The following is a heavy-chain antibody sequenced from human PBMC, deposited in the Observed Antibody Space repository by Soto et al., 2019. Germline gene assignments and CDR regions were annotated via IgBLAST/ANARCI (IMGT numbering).Heavy chain of an antibody. CDR1: GGTFSSYT. J-gene: IGHJ6*02. V-gene: IGHV1-69*02. Sequence: SVKVSCKASGGTFSSYTISWVRQAPGQGLEWMGRIIPILGIANYAQKFQGRVTITADKSTSTAYMELSSLRSEDTAVYYCARSREVLWFGEYYYGMDVWGQGTTVTVSS. CDR2: IIPILGIA. CDR3: ARSREVLWFGEYYYGMDV. D-gene: IGHD3-10*01.